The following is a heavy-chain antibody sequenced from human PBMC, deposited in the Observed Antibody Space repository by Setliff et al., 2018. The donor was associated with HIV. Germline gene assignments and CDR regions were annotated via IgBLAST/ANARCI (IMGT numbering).Heavy chain of an antibody. CDR2: IYSNGNT. J-gene: IGHJ4*02. V-gene: IGHV4-61*10. D-gene: IGHD5-18*01. CDR3: ARDSGYSFGFNYFDY. CDR1: GGSINRGTYY. Sequence: SETLSLTCSVSGGSINRGTYYWTWIRQSAGKGLEWIGHIYSNGNTDYNPSLKSRVTISVDTSKNQFSLKLPSVTAADTAVYYCARDSGYSFGFNYFDYWGQGTLVTVSS.